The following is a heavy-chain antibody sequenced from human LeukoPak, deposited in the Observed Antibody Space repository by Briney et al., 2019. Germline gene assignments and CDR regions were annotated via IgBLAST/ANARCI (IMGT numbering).Heavy chain of an antibody. D-gene: IGHD5-12*01. CDR1: GGTFSSYA. Sequence: SVKVSCKASGGTFSSYAISWVRQAPGQGLEWMGRIIPILGIANYAQKFQCRVTITADKSTSTAYMELSSLRSEDTAVYYCASDVDIVATDWVAYWGQGTLVTVSS. CDR3: ASDVDIVATDWVAY. CDR2: IIPILGIA. V-gene: IGHV1-69*04. J-gene: IGHJ4*02.